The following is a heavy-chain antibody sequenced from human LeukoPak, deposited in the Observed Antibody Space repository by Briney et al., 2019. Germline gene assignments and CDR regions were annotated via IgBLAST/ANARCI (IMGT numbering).Heavy chain of an antibody. V-gene: IGHV4-34*01. Sequence: GSLRLSCAASGFTFSSYAMSWVRQAPGKGLEWIGEINHSGSTNYNPSLKSRVTISVDTSKNQFSLKLSSVTAADTAVYYCARVHRPLRFLAAWGQGTLVTVSS. D-gene: IGHD3-3*01. J-gene: IGHJ4*02. CDR2: INHSGST. CDR1: GFTFSSYA. CDR3: ARVHRPLRFLAA.